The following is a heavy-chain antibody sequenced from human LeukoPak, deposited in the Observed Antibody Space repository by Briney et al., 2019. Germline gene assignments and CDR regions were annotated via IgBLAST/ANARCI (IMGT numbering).Heavy chain of an antibody. CDR2: ISYDGNNK. D-gene: IGHD3-10*01. V-gene: IGHV3-30*04. CDR1: GFTFSSYA. CDR3: ARGFFGTQPTYYMDV. Sequence: GGSLRLSCAASGFTFSSYAMHWVRQAPGKGLEWVTVISYDGNNKYYADSVKGRFTISRDNSKNTLYLQMNSLRVEDTAMYYCARGFFGTQPTYYMDVWGKGTTVTVSS. J-gene: IGHJ6*03.